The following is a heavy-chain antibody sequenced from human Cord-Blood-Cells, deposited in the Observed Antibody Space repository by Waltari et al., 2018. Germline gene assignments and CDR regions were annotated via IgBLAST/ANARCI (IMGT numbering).Heavy chain of an antibody. J-gene: IGHJ4*02. Sequence: QVQLVESGGGVVQPGRSLRLSCAASGFTFSSDAMHWVRQAPGKGLGWVAVRSYDGGNKYYADYVKGRFTSSRDNSKKTLYLQMNRLRAEDTAVDYWAREDYWGQGTLVTVSS. CDR3: AREDY. CDR2: RSYDGGNK. CDR1: GFTFSSDA. V-gene: IGHV3-30-3*01.